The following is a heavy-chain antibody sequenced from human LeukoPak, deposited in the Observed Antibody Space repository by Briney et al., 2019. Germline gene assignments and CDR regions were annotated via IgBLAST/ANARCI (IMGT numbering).Heavy chain of an antibody. CDR3: ARGPHVSVLGEYYFDY. J-gene: IGHJ4*02. Sequence: PGGSLRLSCAASGFTFSSYWMHRVRQAPGKGLVWVSRINSDGSSTSYADSVKGRFTISRDNAKNTLYLQMNSLRAEDTAVYYCARGPHVSVLGEYYFDYWGQGTLVTVSS. CDR2: INSDGSST. CDR1: GFTFSSYW. D-gene: IGHD3-16*01. V-gene: IGHV3-74*01.